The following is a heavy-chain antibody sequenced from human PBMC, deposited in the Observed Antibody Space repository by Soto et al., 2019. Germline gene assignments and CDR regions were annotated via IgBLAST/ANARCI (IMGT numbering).Heavy chain of an antibody. CDR3: ATAGNYRFDN. CDR2: INPSGDTT. V-gene: IGHV1-46*02. D-gene: IGHD1-1*01. CDR1: GYTFNAYS. Sequence: ASVKVSCKAAGYTFNAYSRHWVRQAPGQGLEWMGMINPSGDTTTYAQNFQGRFTISRDNAKNTLSLQMNILRVEDTAVYFCATAGNYRFDNWGLGTLVTVSS. J-gene: IGHJ4*02.